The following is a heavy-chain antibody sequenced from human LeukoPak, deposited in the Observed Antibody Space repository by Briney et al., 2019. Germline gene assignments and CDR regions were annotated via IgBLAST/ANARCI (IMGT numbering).Heavy chain of an antibody. D-gene: IGHD2-21*02. CDR1: GGSISSYY. J-gene: IGHJ4*02. V-gene: IGHV4-59*01. Sequence: SETPSLTCTVSGGSISSYYWSWIRQPPGKGLEWIGYIYYSGSTNYNPSLKSRVTISVDTSKNQFSLKLSSVTAADTAVYYCARGVVETSEVPDTYFDYWGQGTLVTVSS. CDR2: IYYSGST. CDR3: ARGVVETSEVPDTYFDY.